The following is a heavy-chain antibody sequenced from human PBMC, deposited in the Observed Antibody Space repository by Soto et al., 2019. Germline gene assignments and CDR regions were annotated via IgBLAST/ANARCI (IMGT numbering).Heavy chain of an antibody. D-gene: IGHD1-7*01. CDR3: AGTTSHQWYYMDV. CDR2: TYYRSRWYN. CDR1: GDSVSSNSAT. V-gene: IGHV6-1*01. Sequence: SQTLSLTCAISGDSVSSNSATWNWIRLSPSRGLEWLARTYYRSRWYNDYAVSVRSRITVNPDTSKNQFSLQLTSVTPEDTAVYYCAGTTSHQWYYMDVWGKGTTVTVSS. J-gene: IGHJ6*03.